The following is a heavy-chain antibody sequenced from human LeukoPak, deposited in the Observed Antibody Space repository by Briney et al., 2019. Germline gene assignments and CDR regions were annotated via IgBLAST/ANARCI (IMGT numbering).Heavy chain of an antibody. D-gene: IGHD3-22*01. Sequence: GGSLRLSCAASGFTFSYYWMTWVRQAPGKGLEWVANIKGDGSDKYYVVSVKGRFTISRDNAKNSLCLQMNSLRAEDTAVYYCARQYYYDTSGYDAFDIWGQGTMVTVSS. J-gene: IGHJ3*02. CDR2: IKGDGSDK. CDR1: GFTFSYYW. V-gene: IGHV3-7*04. CDR3: ARQYYYDTSGYDAFDI.